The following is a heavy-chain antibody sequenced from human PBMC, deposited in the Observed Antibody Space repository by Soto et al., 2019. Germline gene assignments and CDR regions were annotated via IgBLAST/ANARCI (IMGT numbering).Heavy chain of an antibody. CDR2: IGPESGAT. CDR3: GRGRSGQIVVFY. CDR1: GYTFTGHY. D-gene: IGHD1-26*01. Sequence: ASVKVSCKASGYTFTGHYIHWVRQAPEQGPEWMGEIGPESGATRYAQKFQGRVTMTRDTSITTVYMELKNLSPDDTAVYYCGRGRSGQIVVFYWGQGTPVTSPQ. J-gene: IGHJ4*02. V-gene: IGHV1-2*02.